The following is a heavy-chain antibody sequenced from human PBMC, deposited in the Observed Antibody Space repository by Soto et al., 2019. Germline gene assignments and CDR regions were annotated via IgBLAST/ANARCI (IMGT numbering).Heavy chain of an antibody. J-gene: IGHJ4*02. CDR3: AINDYDFWSGYSNGFDY. D-gene: IGHD3-3*01. Sequence: SVKVSCKASGGTFSSYTISWVRQAPGQGLEWMGRIIPILGIANYAQKFQGRVTITADKSTSTAYMELSSLRSEDTAVYYCAINDYDFWSGYSNGFDYWGQGTLVTVSS. CDR2: IIPILGIA. V-gene: IGHV1-69*02. CDR1: GGTFSSYT.